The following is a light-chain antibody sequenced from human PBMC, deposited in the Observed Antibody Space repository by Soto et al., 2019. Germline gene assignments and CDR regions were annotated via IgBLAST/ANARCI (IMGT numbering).Light chain of an antibody. CDR2: DVS. CDR3: QSYDSSLSGLYV. CDR1: SSDVNDYKF. V-gene: IGLV2-11*01. J-gene: IGLJ1*01. Sequence: QSALTQPRSVSGSPGQSVTISCTGTSSDVNDYKFVSWYQQHPGKAPKLMIFDVSERPSGVPDRFSASKSGNTASLSISGLQAEDEADYYCQSYDSSLSGLYVFGTGTKLTVL.